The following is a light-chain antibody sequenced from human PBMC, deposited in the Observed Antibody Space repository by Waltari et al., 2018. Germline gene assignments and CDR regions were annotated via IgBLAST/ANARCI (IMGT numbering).Light chain of an antibody. CDR3: SSYTTSTTLV. J-gene: IGLJ2*01. CDR2: DVT. CDR1: SSDGGIYDH. Sequence: QSALTQPASVSGSPGQSITISFTGTSSDGGIYDHVSWFQHHPGKAPKLIIYDVTNRPSGVSSRFSGSKSGNTASLTISGLQAEDEADYFCSSYTTSTTLVFGGGTKLSVL. V-gene: IGLV2-14*03.